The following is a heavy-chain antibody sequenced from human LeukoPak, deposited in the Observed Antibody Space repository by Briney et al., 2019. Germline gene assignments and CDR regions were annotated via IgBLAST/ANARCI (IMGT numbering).Heavy chain of an antibody. CDR3: GKAFPPLRVAAAGDY. D-gene: IGHD6-25*01. Sequence: PGLSLRLSCTAAAFTFSDGDMTWFRPAPGEGMQWASSISYMGAHRYYTDSAKGRSSISRDNAKNSLYLQMDNLRADDTAVYYCGKAFPPLRVAAAGDYWGQGALVTVSS. CDR2: ISYMGAHR. V-gene: IGHV3-21*06. CDR1: AFTFSDGD. J-gene: IGHJ4*02.